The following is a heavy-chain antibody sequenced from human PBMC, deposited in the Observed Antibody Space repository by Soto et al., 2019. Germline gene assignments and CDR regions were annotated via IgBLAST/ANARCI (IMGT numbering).Heavy chain of an antibody. CDR3: ARDPPDFHSAFDY. Sequence: SQRRSLAPAISGDMVSSNSPAWHWTRHGPSGGLEWLGRTSYSTQWYNAYAVSVKTRITIHPDPSQNQFPLQLNPVTPHHTAAYYCARDPPDFHSAFDYWGQGTLVTVSS. CDR2: TSYSTQWYN. V-gene: IGHV6-1*01. D-gene: IGHD4-4*01. CDR1: GDMVSSNSPA. J-gene: IGHJ4*02.